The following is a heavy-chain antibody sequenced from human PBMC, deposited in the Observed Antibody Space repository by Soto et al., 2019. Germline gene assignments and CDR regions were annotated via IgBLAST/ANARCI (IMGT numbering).Heavy chain of an antibody. CDR3: ARVRHYYDSSGYYYIYY. CDR1: GFTFSTSD. V-gene: IGHV3-33*08. D-gene: IGHD3-22*01. Sequence: PGGSLRLSCAASGFTFSTSDMHWVRQAPGKGLEWVAVIWYDGSNKYYADSVKGRFTISRDNSKNTLYLQMNSLRAEDTAVYYCARVRHYYDSSGYYYIYYCAQRTFVSVSA. CDR2: IWYDGSNK. J-gene: IGHJ4*02.